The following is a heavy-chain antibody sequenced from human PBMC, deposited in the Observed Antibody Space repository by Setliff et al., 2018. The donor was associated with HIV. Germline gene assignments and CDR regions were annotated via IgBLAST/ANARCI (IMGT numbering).Heavy chain of an antibody. V-gene: IGHV1-18*01. J-gene: IGHJ3*02. Sequence: ASVKVSCKASGYTFTNFGIGWVRQAPEHGREWMGWISAYNGNTNYAQKLQGRVTMTTDTSTNTAYMELRSLRSDDTAVYYCARGNGAFDIWGQGTMVTVSS. CDR2: ISAYNGNT. CDR1: GYTFTNFG. CDR3: ARGNGAFDI.